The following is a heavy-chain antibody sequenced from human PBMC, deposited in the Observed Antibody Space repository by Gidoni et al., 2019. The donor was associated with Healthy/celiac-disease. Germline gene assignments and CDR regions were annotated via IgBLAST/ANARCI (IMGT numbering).Heavy chain of an antibody. CDR2: IYYSGST. J-gene: IGHJ3*02. CDR3: ARGRPCGGVCYWVLPGVLDI. Sequence: QEQLQQTGPGLMKPSETLSLTRPVAGGSTRSYYWSWIRQPPGQGLKLIGYIYYSGSTNYNHSLKCRVSISVYASKTQCSLKLSSVPAADTAVYYFARGRPCGGVCYWVLPGVLDIWGQGTMVTVS. D-gene: IGHD2-21*01. V-gene: IGHV4-59*01. CDR1: GGSTRSYY.